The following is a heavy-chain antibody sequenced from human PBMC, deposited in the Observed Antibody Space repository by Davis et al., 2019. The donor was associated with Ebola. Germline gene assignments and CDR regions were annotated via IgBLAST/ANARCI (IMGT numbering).Heavy chain of an antibody. Sequence: AASVKVSCKASGYTFTGYYMHWVRQAPGQGLEWMGRINPNSGGTNYAQKFQGRVTMTRDTSISTAYMELSSLRSEDTAVYYCTVGGIGGMGDYWGQGTLVTVSS. CDR1: GYTFTGYY. D-gene: IGHD1-26*01. J-gene: IGHJ4*02. V-gene: IGHV1-2*06. CDR2: INPNSGGT. CDR3: TVGGIGGMGDY.